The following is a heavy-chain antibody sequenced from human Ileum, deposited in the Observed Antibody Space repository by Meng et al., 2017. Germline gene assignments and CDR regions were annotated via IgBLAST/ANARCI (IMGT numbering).Heavy chain of an antibody. Sequence: SETLSLTCTVSGGSISSSSYYWGWIRQPPGKGLEWIGSIYYSGSTYYNPSLKSRVTISVDKSKNQFSLKLSSVTAADTAVYYCARDQYSRGWDAQLTYYYYYGMDVWGQGTTVTVSS. V-gene: IGHV4-39*07. CDR2: IYYSGST. CDR1: GGSISSSSYY. CDR3: ARDQYSRGWDAQLTYYYYYGMDV. J-gene: IGHJ6*02. D-gene: IGHD6-19*01.